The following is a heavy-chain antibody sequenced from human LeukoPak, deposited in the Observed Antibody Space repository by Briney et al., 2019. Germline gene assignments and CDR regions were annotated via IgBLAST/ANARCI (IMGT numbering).Heavy chain of an antibody. CDR2: IYYSGST. Sequence: SQTLSLTCTVSGGSISSGDYYWSWIRQHPGKGLEWIGYIYYSGSTYYNPSLKSRVTISVDTSKNQFSLKLSSVTAADTAVYYCASSLYYDFWSGYYSSRVIWFDPWGQGTLVTVSS. D-gene: IGHD3-3*01. J-gene: IGHJ5*02. CDR3: ASSLYYDFWSGYYSSRVIWFDP. CDR1: GGSISSGDYY. V-gene: IGHV4-31*03.